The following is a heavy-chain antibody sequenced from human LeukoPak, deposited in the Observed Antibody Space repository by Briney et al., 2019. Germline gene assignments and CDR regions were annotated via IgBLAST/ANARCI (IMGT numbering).Heavy chain of an antibody. V-gene: IGHV3-15*01. CDR1: GFTLNNAW. D-gene: IGHD3-22*01. Sequence: PGGSLRLSCAASGFTLNNAWMSWVRQAPGKGLEWLCRIKRETDGGTIDYAAPVKGRFTISRDDSRNTLYLQMDSLKIEDTAVYYCTTDRYYDNSELQFQHWGQGTLVTASS. CDR2: IKRETDGGTI. J-gene: IGHJ1*01. CDR3: TTDRYYDNSELQFQH.